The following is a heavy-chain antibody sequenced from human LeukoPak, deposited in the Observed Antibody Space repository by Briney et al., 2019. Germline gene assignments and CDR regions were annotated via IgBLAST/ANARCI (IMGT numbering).Heavy chain of an antibody. CDR1: GFTFSMYT. J-gene: IGHJ3*02. V-gene: IGHV3-21*04. Sequence: GGSLRLSCAASGFTFSMYTMNWVRQAPGTGLEWVSGISSGSSYIYYADSVKGRFTISRDDSKNTLYLQMNSLRTEDTAVYYCASGLDAFDIWGQGTMVTVSS. CDR3: ASGLDAFDI. CDR2: ISSGSSYI.